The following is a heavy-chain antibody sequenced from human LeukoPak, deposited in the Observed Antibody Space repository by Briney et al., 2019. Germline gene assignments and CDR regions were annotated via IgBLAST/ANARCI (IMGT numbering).Heavy chain of an antibody. D-gene: IGHD6-19*01. CDR2: IYTSGST. Sequence: SQTLSLTCTVSGGSISSGSYYWSWIRQPAGKGLEWIGRIYTSGSTNYNPSLKSRVTISVDTSKNQFSLKLSSVTAADTAVYYCASQNRIAVVGAWGQGTLVTVSS. CDR3: ASQNRIAVVGA. CDR1: GGSISSGSYY. J-gene: IGHJ4*02. V-gene: IGHV4-61*02.